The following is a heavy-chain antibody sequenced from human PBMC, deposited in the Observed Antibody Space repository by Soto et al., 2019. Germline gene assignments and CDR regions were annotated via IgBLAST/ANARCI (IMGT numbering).Heavy chain of an antibody. D-gene: IGHD3-16*01. CDR1: GFTFRNYW. Sequence: GGSLRLSCAASGFTFRNYWMHWVRQAPGKGLVWVSRINSDGSTTSYADSVKGRFTISRDNAKNTLYLQMDSLRAEDTAIYYCAGRLTTAASLDYWGRGTLVTVSS. J-gene: IGHJ4*02. CDR2: INSDGSTT. CDR3: AGRLTTAASLDY. V-gene: IGHV3-74*01.